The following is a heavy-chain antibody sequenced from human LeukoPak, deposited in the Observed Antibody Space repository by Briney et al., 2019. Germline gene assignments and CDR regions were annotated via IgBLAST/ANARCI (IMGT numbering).Heavy chain of an antibody. Sequence: PGGSLRLSCAASGFTFSSCAMSWVRQAPGKGLEWVSAISGSDDSTYYADSVKGRFSISRDNSKNTLYLQMNSLRAEDTAVYYCATARPQKIWFGELLDDYWGQGAQVTVSS. V-gene: IGHV3-23*01. CDR1: GFTFSSCA. CDR3: ATARPQKIWFGELLDDY. J-gene: IGHJ4*02. CDR2: ISGSDDST. D-gene: IGHD3-10*01.